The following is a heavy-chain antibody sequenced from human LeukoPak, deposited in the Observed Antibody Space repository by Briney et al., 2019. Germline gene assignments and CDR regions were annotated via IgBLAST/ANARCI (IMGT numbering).Heavy chain of an antibody. J-gene: IGHJ4*02. CDR2: IYYSGST. CDR1: GGSISSYY. CDR3: ARHFSYGGDCYSFDY. Sequence: PSETLSLTCTVSGGSISSYYWSWIRQPPGKGLEWIGYIYYSGSTNYNPSLKSRVTISVDTSKNQFSLKLSSVTAADTAVYYCARHFSYGGDCYSFDYWGQGTLVTVSS. V-gene: IGHV4-59*08. D-gene: IGHD2-21*02.